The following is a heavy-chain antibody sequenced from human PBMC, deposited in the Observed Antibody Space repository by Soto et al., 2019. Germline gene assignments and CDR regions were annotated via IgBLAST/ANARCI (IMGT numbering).Heavy chain of an antibody. V-gene: IGHV3-11*01. CDR3: ARSGSYSSGWYYYYGMDV. CDR1: GFTFSDYY. CDR2: ISSSGSTI. D-gene: IGHD6-19*01. Sequence: QVQLVESGGGVVKPGGSLRLSCAASGFTFSDYYMSWIRQAPGKGLELVSYISSSGSTIYYADSVKCRFTISRDNDNNSLYLQMNSMRAEDTAVYYCARSGSYSSGWYYYYGMDVWGQGTTVTVSS. J-gene: IGHJ6*02.